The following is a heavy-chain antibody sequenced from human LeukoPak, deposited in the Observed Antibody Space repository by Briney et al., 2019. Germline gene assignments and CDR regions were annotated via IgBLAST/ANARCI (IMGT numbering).Heavy chain of an antibody. CDR1: GYTFTSYG. CDR2: ISAYNGNT. V-gene: IGHV1-18*01. J-gene: IGHJ4*02. CDR3: ARGAYYYDSSGYYFDY. D-gene: IGHD3-22*01. Sequence: ASVKVSCKASGYTFTSYGISWVRQAPGQGLEWMGWISAYNGNTNHAQKLQGRVTMTTDTSTSTAYMELRSLRSDDTAVYYCARGAYYYDSSGYYFDYWGQGTLVTVSS.